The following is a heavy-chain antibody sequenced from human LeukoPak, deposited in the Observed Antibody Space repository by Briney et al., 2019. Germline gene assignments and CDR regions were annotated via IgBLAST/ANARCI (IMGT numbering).Heavy chain of an antibody. J-gene: IGHJ4*02. CDR2: IYYSGST. CDR3: ARDHDSSGYYFDY. Sequence: SETLSLTCTVSGRSSSSSNYYWGWIRQPPGKGLEWIGTIYYSGSTYYNPSLKSRITISVDTSKNQFSLKLSSVTAADTAVYYCARDHDSSGYYFDYWGQGTLVTVSS. CDR1: GRSSSSSNYY. D-gene: IGHD3-22*01. V-gene: IGHV4-39*07.